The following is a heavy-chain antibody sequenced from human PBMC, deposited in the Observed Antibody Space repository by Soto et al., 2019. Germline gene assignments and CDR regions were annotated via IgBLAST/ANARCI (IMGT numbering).Heavy chain of an antibody. Sequence: TLSLTCAVSGGSISRSNWWSWVRQPPGKGLEWIGEIYRSGSTNYNPSLKSRVTISVDKSKNQFSLKVSSLTAADTAVYYCARSITFDWLFFDNWGQGSLVTVSS. V-gene: IGHV4-4*02. D-gene: IGHD3-9*01. CDR3: ARSITFDWLFFDN. CDR2: IYRSGST. J-gene: IGHJ4*02. CDR1: GGSISRSNW.